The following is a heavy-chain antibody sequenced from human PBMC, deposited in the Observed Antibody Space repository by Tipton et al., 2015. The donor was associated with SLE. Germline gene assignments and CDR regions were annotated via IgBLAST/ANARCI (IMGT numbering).Heavy chain of an antibody. CDR3: ARGGPLNYYFDY. Sequence: TLSLTCTVSGGSITGYYWGWLRQSPGKGLEWIGSVFYSGSANYNPSLKGRVTISVDASNNQLPLRLNSVTAADTAVYHCARGGPLNYYFDYWGQGTVVTVSS. J-gene: IGHJ4*02. V-gene: IGHV4-59*01. CDR1: GGSITGYY. D-gene: IGHD1-1*01. CDR2: VFYSGSA.